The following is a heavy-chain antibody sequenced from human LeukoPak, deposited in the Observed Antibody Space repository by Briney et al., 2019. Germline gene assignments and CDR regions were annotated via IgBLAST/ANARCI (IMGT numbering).Heavy chain of an antibody. CDR3: AKRTDYSNNWYSFDY. V-gene: IGHV3-23*01. D-gene: IGHD6-13*01. CDR2: IRAGGDST. Sequence: GGPLRLSCAASGFTFRSYAMSWVRQAPGSGLEWVSTIRAGGDSTNYADSVKGRFTISRDDTKNTLFLQMNGLRAEDTAVYYCAKRTDYSNNWYSFDYWGQGTLVTVSS. J-gene: IGHJ4*02. CDR1: GFTFRSYA.